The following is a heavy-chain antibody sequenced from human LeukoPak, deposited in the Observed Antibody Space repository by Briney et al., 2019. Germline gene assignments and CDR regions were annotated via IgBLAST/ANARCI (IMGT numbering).Heavy chain of an antibody. V-gene: IGHV4-4*07. CDR2: MYTGGSA. Sequence: SETLSLTCTVSGASISSDYWNWVRQPAGEELVWIGRMYTGGSANYNPSLKSRVTMSVDTSKNQFSLKVNSVTAADTAVYYCARTQHGELDYWGRGTLVTVSS. J-gene: IGHJ4*02. D-gene: IGHD7-27*01. CDR1: GASISSDY. CDR3: ARTQHGELDY.